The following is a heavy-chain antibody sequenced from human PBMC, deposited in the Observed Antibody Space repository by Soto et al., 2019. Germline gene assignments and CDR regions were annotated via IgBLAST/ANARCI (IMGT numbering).Heavy chain of an antibody. J-gene: IGHJ4*02. V-gene: IGHV3-23*01. CDR1: GFTFSSYA. Sequence: PGGSLRLSCAASGFTFSSYAMSWVRQAPGKGLEWVSAISGSGGSTYYADSLKGRFTISRDNSKNTLYLQMNSLRAEDTAVYYCAKDRFRYEATATYYFDYWGQGTLVTVSS. D-gene: IGHD4-17*01. CDR2: ISGSGGST. CDR3: AKDRFRYEATATYYFDY.